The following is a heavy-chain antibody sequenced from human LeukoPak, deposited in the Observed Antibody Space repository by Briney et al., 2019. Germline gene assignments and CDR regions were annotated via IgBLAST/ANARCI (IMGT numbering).Heavy chain of an antibody. CDR3: AREEGRKNLNGSGNHAN. CDR1: GGSISSSGYY. V-gene: IGHV4-39*07. CDR2: IYYSGST. Sequence: PSETLSLTCTVSGGSISSSGYYWGWIRQPPGKGLQWIGSIYYSGSTYYNPSLKSRVTISLDTSKSQFSLKLSSVAAADTAVYYCAREEGRKNLNGSGNHANWGQGTLVTVSS. D-gene: IGHD3-10*01. J-gene: IGHJ4*02.